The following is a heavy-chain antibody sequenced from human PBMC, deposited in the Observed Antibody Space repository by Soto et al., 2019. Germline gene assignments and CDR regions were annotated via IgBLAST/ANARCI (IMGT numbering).Heavy chain of an antibody. CDR3: ARGQRFSDWFDP. J-gene: IGHJ5*02. CDR2: IYSSGST. Sequence: PSATLSLTCTVSGGAINSYYRTCIRQHAGKGLEWIVRIYSSGSTKYNPSLQSRVTMSLDTSKNQFSLRVTSVTAADTAVYYCARGQRFSDWFDPWGQGTLVTVS. CDR1: GGAINSYY. D-gene: IGHD3-3*01. V-gene: IGHV4-4*07.